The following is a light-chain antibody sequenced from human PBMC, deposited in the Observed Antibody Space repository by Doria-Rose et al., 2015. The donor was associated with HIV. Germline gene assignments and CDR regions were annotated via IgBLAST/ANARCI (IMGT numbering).Light chain of an antibody. V-gene: IGKV3-20*01. CDR1: QSFSSTY. CDR2: DGS. CDR3: HQYGTSWT. Sequence: TQSPGTLSMSPGARATLSCRASQSFSSTYLAWYQQQPGQAPSLLIYDGSTRATGIPDRFSASGSGTDFTLTINRLEPEEFALYYCHQYGTSWTFGQGTKVEI. J-gene: IGKJ1*01.